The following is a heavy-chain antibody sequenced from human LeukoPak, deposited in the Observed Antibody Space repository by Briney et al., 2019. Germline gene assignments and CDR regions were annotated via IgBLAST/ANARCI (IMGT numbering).Heavy chain of an antibody. J-gene: IGHJ4*02. Sequence: GESLRLSCAGSGFSFSSSWMYWVRQAPGKGLEWVANINGDGSVNHYVDSVRGRFTISRDNAKNSLYLQMNSLRAEDTAVFYCAKGFYNDAIFDYWGQGTLVTASS. V-gene: IGHV3-7*01. CDR3: AKGFYNDAIFDY. CDR1: GFSFSSSW. D-gene: IGHD1-1*01. CDR2: INGDGSVN.